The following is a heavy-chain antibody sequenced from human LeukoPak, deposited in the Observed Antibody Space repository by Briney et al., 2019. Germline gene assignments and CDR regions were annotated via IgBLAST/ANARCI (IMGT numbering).Heavy chain of an antibody. CDR2: ISSSSSYT. Sequence: GGSLRLSCAASGFTFSDYYMSWIRQAPGKGLEWVSYISSSSSYTNYADSVKGRFTISGDNAKNSLYLQMNSLRAEDTAVYYCARLSSSWYYLDYWGQGTLVTVSS. CDR3: ARLSSSWYYLDY. J-gene: IGHJ4*02. CDR1: GFTFSDYY. D-gene: IGHD6-13*01. V-gene: IGHV3-11*06.